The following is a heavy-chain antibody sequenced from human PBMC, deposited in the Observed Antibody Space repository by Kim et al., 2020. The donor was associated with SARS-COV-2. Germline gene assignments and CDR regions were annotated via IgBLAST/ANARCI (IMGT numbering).Heavy chain of an antibody. V-gene: IGHV4-59*08. Sequence: LKSRVTISVDTSKNQFSLKLSSVTAADTTVYYCARLSHWSGSRYYYGMDVWGQGTTVTVSS. CDR3: ARLSHWSGSRYYYGMDV. D-gene: IGHD3-10*01. J-gene: IGHJ6*02.